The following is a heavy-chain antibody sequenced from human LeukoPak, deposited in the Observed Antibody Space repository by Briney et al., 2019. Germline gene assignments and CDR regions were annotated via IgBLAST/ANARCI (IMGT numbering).Heavy chain of an antibody. J-gene: IGHJ4*02. CDR2: IGGSGVNT. CDR1: GFTFASCA. D-gene: IGHD2-8*01. Sequence: GGSLRLSCTASGFTFASCAMSWVRQAPGKGLEWVSTIGGSGVNTYYADSVKGRFTISRDNAKNSHFLQMNSLRVEDTALYYCARGFRNGPFDCWGQGTLVTVSS. V-gene: IGHV3-23*01. CDR3: ARGFRNGPFDC.